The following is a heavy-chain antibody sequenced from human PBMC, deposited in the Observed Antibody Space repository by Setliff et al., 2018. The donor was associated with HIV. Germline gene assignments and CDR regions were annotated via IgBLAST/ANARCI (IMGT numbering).Heavy chain of an antibody. D-gene: IGHD3-3*01. CDR3: ARDFLYFWEKGGFDI. V-gene: IGHV3-7*01. CDR2: IKQDGSEK. J-gene: IGHJ3*02. Sequence: GGSLRLSCVASGFSFSTYWMSWVRQAPGKGLEWVANIKQDGSEKYYVDSVKGRFTISRDNAKNSLYLQMNSLRAEDTAVYYCARDFLYFWEKGGFDIWGQGTMVTVSS. CDR1: GFSFSTYW.